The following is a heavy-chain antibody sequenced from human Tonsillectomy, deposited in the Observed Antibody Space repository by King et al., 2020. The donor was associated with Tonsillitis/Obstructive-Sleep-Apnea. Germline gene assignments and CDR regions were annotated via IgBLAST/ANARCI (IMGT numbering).Heavy chain of an antibody. CDR1: GFTFSSYS. V-gene: IGHV3-48*02. D-gene: IGHD2-2*01. J-gene: IGHJ5*02. Sequence: VQLVESGGGLVQPGGSLRLSCAASGFTFSSYSMNWVRQAPGKGLEWVSYIRCSSSTKYYADSVRGRFTISRDNAKNSLYLQMNSLRDEDTAVYYCARYRDPIVVVPAANWFDPWGQGTLVTVSS. CDR2: IRCSSSTK. CDR3: ARYRDPIVVVPAANWFDP.